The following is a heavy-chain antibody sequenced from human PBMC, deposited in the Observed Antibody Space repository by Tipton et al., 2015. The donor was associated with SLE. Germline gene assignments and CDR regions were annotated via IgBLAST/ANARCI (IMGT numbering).Heavy chain of an antibody. CDR3: ARDRGSGSPQDY. Sequence: SLRLSCAASGFTFSSYSMHWVRQAPGKGLEWVSSISSSSSYIYYADSVKGRFTISRDNAKNSLYLQMNSLRAEDTAVYYCARDRGSGSPQDYWGQGTLVTVSS. J-gene: IGHJ4*02. D-gene: IGHD3-10*01. CDR2: ISSSSSYI. CDR1: GFTFSSYS. V-gene: IGHV3-21*03.